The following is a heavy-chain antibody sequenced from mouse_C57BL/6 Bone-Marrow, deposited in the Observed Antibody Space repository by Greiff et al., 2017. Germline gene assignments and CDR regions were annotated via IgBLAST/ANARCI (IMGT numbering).Heavy chain of an antibody. CDR3: ARIYYYGSSAYWRFDV. V-gene: IGHV1-81*01. Sequence: QVHVKQSGAELARPGASVKLSCKASGYTFTSYGISWVKQRTGQGLEGIGAIYPRSGNTYYNEKFKGKATLTADKSSSTAYMELRSLTSGDSAVYFCARIYYYGSSAYWRFDVWGTGTTVTVSS. CDR1: GYTFTSYG. J-gene: IGHJ1*03. CDR2: IYPRSGNT. D-gene: IGHD1-1*01.